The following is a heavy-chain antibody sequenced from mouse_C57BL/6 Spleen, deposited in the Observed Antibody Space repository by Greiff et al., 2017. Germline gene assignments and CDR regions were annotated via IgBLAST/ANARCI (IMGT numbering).Heavy chain of an antibody. CDR1: GYSITSGYY. J-gene: IGHJ2*01. CDR2: LSYDGSN. V-gene: IGHV3-6*01. D-gene: IGHD2-12*01. Sequence: SVPFLVPPSQSLSLTCSVTGYSITSGYYWNWIRQFPGNKLEWMGYLSYDGSNNYNPSLKNRISITRDTSKNQFFLKLNSVTTEDTATYYCARDYDFDYWGQGTTLTVSS. CDR3: ARDYDFDY.